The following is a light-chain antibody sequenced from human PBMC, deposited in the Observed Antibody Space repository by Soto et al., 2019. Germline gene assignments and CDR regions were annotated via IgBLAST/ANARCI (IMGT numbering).Light chain of an antibody. CDR2: GAS. CDR3: QQYNNWPRPWT. Sequence: EIVMTQSPATLSVSPGERATLSCRASQSVSSNLAWYQQKPGPAPRLLIYGASTRATGIPARFSGSGSGPEFTHTIRSLQSEDFAVYYCQQYNNWPRPWTFGQGTKVEIK. J-gene: IGKJ1*01. V-gene: IGKV3-15*01. CDR1: QSVSSN.